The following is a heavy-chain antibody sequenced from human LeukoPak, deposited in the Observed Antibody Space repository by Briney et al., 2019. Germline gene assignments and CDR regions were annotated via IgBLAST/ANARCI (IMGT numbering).Heavy chain of an antibody. V-gene: IGHV3-48*03. D-gene: IGHD3-22*01. CDR1: GFTFSTYE. J-gene: IGHJ4*02. CDR2: ISSSGGTI. Sequence: GGSLRLSCVGSGFTFSTYEMTWVRQAPGKGLEWVSYISSSGGTIYYADSVKGRFTISRDNAKNSLYLQMNSLRAEDTAVYYCAREGGVNYYDLDYFDYWGQGTLITVSP. CDR3: AREGGVNYYDLDYFDY.